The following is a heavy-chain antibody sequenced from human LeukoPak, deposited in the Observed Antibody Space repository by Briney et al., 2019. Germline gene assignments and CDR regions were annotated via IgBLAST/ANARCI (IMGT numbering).Heavy chain of an antibody. CDR1: GVSISGHY. V-gene: IGHV4-59*08. J-gene: IGHJ5*02. D-gene: IGHD3-3*01. Sequence: PLETLSLTCSVSGVSISGHYWSWIRQPPGKGLEWIGNIYSSGNTNYNPSLKSRVTISVDTSKNQFSLKLSSVTAADTAVYYCARLRFLEWLFPWFDPWGQGTLVTVSS. CDR3: ARLRFLEWLFPWFDP. CDR2: IYSSGNT.